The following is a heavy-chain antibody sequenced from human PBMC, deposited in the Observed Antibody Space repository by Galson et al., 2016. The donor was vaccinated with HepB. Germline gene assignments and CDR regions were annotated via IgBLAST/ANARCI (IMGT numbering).Heavy chain of an antibody. J-gene: IGHJ3*02. CDR3: ARDRSRFSSGYYTGARDVFAI. CDR2: ISSTSTYI. CDR1: GFTFSTYT. D-gene: IGHD3-3*01. Sequence: SLRLSCAASGFTFSTYTMNWVRQAPGKGLEWVSYISSTSTYIDYADSVKGRFTISRENAKNSLYLQMYSLRAEDTAVYYCARDRSRFSSGYYTGARDVFAIWGQGTVVTVSS. V-gene: IGHV3-21*01.